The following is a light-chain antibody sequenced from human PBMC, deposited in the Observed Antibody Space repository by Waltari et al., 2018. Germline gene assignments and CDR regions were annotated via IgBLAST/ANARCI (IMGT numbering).Light chain of an antibody. CDR2: DVT. J-gene: IGLJ3*02. Sequence: QSALTQPRSVSGSPGQSVPISCTGTSSDLSTYNYVSWYQQHPGKAPKLLLHDVTRRPSGVPDSFSGSRSGNTASLTISGLQAEDEADYYCCSYTGGYTWVFGGGTKLTVL. CDR3: CSYTGGYTWV. CDR1: SSDLSTYNY. V-gene: IGLV2-11*01.